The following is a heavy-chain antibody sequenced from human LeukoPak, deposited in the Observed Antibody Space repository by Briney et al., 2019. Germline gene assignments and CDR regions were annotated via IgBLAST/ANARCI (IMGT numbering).Heavy chain of an antibody. D-gene: IGHD2/OR15-2a*01. Sequence: GGSLRLSCTVSGFTVSSNSMSWVRQAPGKGLEWVSFIYSGGDTYYADSVKGRFTISRDNSKNTLSLQMNRLRAEDTAVYYCARNRGRRPYFDYWGQGTLVTVSS. CDR1: GFTVSSNS. CDR2: IYSGGDT. J-gene: IGHJ4*02. V-gene: IGHV3-53*01. CDR3: ARNRGRRPYFDY.